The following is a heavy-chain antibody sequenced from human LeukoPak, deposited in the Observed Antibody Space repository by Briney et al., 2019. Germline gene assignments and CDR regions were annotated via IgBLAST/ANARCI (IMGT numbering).Heavy chain of an antibody. Sequence: SQTLSLTCTVSGGSISSGGYYWSWIRQHPGKGLEWIGYIYYSGSTYYNPSLKSRVTISVETSKNQFSLKLSSVTAADTAVYYCARGGYYYDSSGYYHNWFDPWGQGTLVTVSS. CDR2: IYYSGST. CDR1: GGSISSGGYY. J-gene: IGHJ5*02. CDR3: ARGGYYYDSSGYYHNWFDP. V-gene: IGHV4-31*03. D-gene: IGHD3-22*01.